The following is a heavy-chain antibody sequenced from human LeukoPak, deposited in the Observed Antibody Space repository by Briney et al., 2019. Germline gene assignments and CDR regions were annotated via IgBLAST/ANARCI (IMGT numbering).Heavy chain of an antibody. V-gene: IGHV4-39*02. CDR3: ARDNSIGGRGWWFDP. Sequence: PSETLSLTCAVSGGSISSNSYYWGWIRQPPGKGLEWIGSIYYSGSTYYNPSLKSRVTISVDTSKNQFSLKLSSVTAADTAVYYCARDNSIGGRGWWFDPWGQGTLVTVSS. J-gene: IGHJ5*02. CDR1: GGSISSNSYY. D-gene: IGHD4-23*01. CDR2: IYYSGST.